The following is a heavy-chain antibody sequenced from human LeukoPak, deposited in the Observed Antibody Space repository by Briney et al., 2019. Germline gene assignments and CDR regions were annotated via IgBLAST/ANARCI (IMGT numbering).Heavy chain of an antibody. CDR3: ARGITGTE. V-gene: IGHV4-34*01. D-gene: IGHD1-7*01. Sequence: SGTLSLTCAVYGGSFSGYYWSWIRQPPGKGLEWIGEINHSGSTNYNPSLKSRVTISVDTSKNQFSLKLSSVTAADTAVYYCARGITGTEWGQGTLVTVSS. CDR2: INHSGST. CDR1: GGSFSGYY. J-gene: IGHJ4*02.